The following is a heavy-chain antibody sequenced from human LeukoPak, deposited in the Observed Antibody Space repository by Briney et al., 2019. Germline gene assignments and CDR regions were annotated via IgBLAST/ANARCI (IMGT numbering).Heavy chain of an antibody. V-gene: IGHV3-23*01. D-gene: IGHD3-22*01. CDR3: AKSYYDSSAYTFDY. Sequence: GGSLRLSCAASGFTFSSYAMNWVRQAPGKGLEWVSAISGSGGSTYYADSVKGRFTISRDNSKNTLYLQMNSLRAEDTAVYYCAKSYYDSSAYTFDYWGQGTLVTVSS. CDR1: GFTFSSYA. J-gene: IGHJ4*02. CDR2: ISGSGGST.